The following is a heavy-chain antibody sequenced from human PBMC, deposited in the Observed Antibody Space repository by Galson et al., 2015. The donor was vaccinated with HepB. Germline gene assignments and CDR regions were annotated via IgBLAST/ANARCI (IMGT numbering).Heavy chain of an antibody. Sequence: SLRLSCAASGFTLSSYGMNWVRQAPGKGLEWVSFISSGSSYIYYADSVKGRFTISRDNAKKSLYLQMNSLRVEDTAMYYCARRGPETGFYYYYMDVWGKGTTVTVPS. CDR3: ARRGPETGFYYYYMDV. CDR2: ISSGSSYI. D-gene: IGHD1-14*01. CDR1: GFTLSSYG. V-gene: IGHV3-21*01. J-gene: IGHJ6*03.